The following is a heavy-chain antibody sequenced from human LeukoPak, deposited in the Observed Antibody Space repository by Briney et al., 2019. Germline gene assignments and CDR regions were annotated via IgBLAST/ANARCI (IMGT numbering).Heavy chain of an antibody. D-gene: IGHD1-14*01. CDR3: AKATGYLL. CDR2: INHDGSST. V-gene: IGHV3-74*01. CDR1: GFTFSTFW. Sequence: PGGSLRLSCATSGFTFSTFWMHWVRQAPGKGLVWVSRINHDGSSTNYADSVKGRFTISRDNSENTLFLRMNSLRAEDTAVYYCAKATGYLLWGQGTLVIVSS. J-gene: IGHJ4*02.